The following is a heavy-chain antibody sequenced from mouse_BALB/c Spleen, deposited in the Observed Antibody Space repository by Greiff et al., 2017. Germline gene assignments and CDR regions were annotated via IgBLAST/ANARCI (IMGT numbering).Heavy chain of an antibody. CDR2: ISYSGST. CDR1: GDSITSGY. Sequence: DVKLQESGPSLVKPSQTLSLTCSVTGDSITSGYWNWIRKFPGNKLEYMGYISYSGSTYYNPSLKSRISITRDTSKNQYYLQLNSVTTEDTATYYCARDYGSSPHAMDYWGQGTSVTVSS. J-gene: IGHJ4*01. D-gene: IGHD1-1*01. CDR3: ARDYGSSPHAMDY. V-gene: IGHV3-8*02.